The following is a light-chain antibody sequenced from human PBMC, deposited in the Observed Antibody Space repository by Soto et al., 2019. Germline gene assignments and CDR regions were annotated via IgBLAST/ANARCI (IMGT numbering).Light chain of an antibody. J-gene: IGKJ2*01. V-gene: IGKV1-39*01. CDR3: QQSYSTPYT. Sequence: DIQMTQSPSFLSASVGDRVTITCRTNQSSSTYLNWYQGNPWKAPKLLIYAASSLQSGVPSKFRGSGSGTDFPLTISSLQPDDFATYYFQQSYSTPYTFGHGNKLAIK. CDR1: QSSSTY. CDR2: AAS.